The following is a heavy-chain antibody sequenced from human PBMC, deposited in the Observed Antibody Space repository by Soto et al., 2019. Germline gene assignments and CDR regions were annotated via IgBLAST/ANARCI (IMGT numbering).Heavy chain of an antibody. J-gene: IGHJ1*01. V-gene: IGHV3-49*01. D-gene: IGHD7-27*01. CDR2: IRSKAYGGTT. Sequence: GGSLRLSCTASGFTFGDYTLTWFRQAPGKGLEWVGFIRSKAYGGTTEYAASVEGRFTISRDGAKDIAYLQMNSLKTEDTAVYYCSRGPLGRRPEYFQHWGQGTLVTVSS. CDR3: SRGPLGRRPEYFQH. CDR1: GFTFGDYT.